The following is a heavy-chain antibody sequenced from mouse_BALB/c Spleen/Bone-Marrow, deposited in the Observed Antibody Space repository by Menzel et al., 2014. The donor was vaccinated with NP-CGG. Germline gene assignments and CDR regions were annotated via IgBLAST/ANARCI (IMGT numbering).Heavy chain of an antibody. V-gene: IGHV14-3*02. CDR1: GFNIKDTY. Sequence: EVQLQESGAELVKPGASVKLSCTASGFNIKDTYMHWVRQRPEQGLEWIGRIDPANGNTKYDPKFQGKATITADTSSNTAYLQLSSLTSEDTAVYYCAGDGAYWGQGTLVTVSA. D-gene: IGHD3-3*01. CDR2: IDPANGNT. CDR3: AGDGAY. J-gene: IGHJ3*01.